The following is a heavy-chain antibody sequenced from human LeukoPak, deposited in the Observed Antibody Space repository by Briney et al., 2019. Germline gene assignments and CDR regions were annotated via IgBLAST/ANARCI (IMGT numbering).Heavy chain of an antibody. V-gene: IGHV3-11*01. J-gene: IGHJ6*02. CDR1: GFTFSDYY. CDR2: ISSSGSTI. Sequence: GGSLRLSCAASGFTFSDYYMGWIRQAPGKGLEWVSYISSSGSTIYYADSVKGRFTISRDNAKNSLYLQMNSLRAEDTAVYYCAREGVVVVPAAMPARSYYYGMDVWGQGTTVTVSS. D-gene: IGHD2-2*01. CDR3: AREGVVVVPAAMPARSYYYGMDV.